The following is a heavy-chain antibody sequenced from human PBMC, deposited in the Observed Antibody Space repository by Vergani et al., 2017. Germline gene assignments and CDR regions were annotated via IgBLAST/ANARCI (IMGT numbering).Heavy chain of an antibody. CDR1: GFSILTSEMC. Sequence: QVTLRESGPALVKPTQTLTLTCTFSGFSILTSEMCVSWIRPPPGKALEWLALIDWNDNKYFNTSLKTRLTISQDASKNQVVLTMTNMDPADTATYYCARIRRRGRSVYDIVDFWGEGMLVTVAS. V-gene: IGHV2-70*01. D-gene: IGHD5/OR15-5a*01. CDR2: IDWNDNK. J-gene: IGHJ4*02. CDR3: ARIRRRGRSVYDIVDF.